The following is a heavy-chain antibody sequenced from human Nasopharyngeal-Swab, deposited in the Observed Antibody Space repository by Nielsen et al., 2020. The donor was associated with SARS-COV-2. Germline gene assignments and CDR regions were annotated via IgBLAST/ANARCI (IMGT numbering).Heavy chain of an antibody. CDR2: ISASGGST. D-gene: IGHD3-22*01. V-gene: IGHV3-23*01. CDR1: GFSFSSYA. CDR3: AKDSTMISY. J-gene: IGHJ4*02. Sequence: GESLKISCAASGFSFSSYAMSWVRQTPGKGLEWVSGISASGGSTYYADSVKGRFTISRDNSRNTLSLQMSSLRVEDTAVYYCAKDSTMISYWGQGTLVTVPS.